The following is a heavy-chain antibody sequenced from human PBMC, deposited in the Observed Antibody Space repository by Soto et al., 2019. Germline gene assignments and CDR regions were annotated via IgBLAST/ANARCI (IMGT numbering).Heavy chain of an antibody. CDR2: IIPIFGTA. CDR3: ARGGYYDSSGYYPAGFDP. Sequence: QVQLVQSGAEVQKPGSSVKVSCKASGGTFSSYAISWVRQAPGQGLEWMGGIIPIFGTANYAQKFQGRVTITADESTSTAYMELSSLRSEDTAVYYCARGGYYDSSGYYPAGFDPWGQGTLVTVSS. D-gene: IGHD3-22*01. J-gene: IGHJ5*02. CDR1: GGTFSSYA. V-gene: IGHV1-69*01.